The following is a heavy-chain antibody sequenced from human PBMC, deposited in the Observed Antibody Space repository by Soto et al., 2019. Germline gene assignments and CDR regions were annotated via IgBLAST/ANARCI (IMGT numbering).Heavy chain of an antibody. D-gene: IGHD6-13*01. V-gene: IGHV3-48*03. CDR3: ARVGRHSSLFDY. Sequence: LRLSCAASGFTFSSYEMNWVRQAPGKGLEWVSYISSSGSTIYYADSVKGRFTISRDNAKNSLYLQMNSLRAEGTAVYYCARVGRHSSLFDYWGQGTLVTVSS. CDR1: GFTFSSYE. CDR2: ISSSGSTI. J-gene: IGHJ4*02.